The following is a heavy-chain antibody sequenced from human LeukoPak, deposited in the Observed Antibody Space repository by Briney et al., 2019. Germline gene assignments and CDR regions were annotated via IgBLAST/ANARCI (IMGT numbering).Heavy chain of an antibody. V-gene: IGHV4-34*01. CDR3: ARPSRVGAIGYFQH. J-gene: IGHJ1*01. D-gene: IGHD1-26*01. Sequence: SETLSLTCAVYGGSFSGYYWSWIRQPPGKGLEWIGEINHSGSTNYNPSLKSRVTISVDTSKNQFSLKLNSVTAADTAVYYCARPSRVGAIGYFQHWGQGTLVTVSS. CDR1: GGSFSGYY. CDR2: INHSGST.